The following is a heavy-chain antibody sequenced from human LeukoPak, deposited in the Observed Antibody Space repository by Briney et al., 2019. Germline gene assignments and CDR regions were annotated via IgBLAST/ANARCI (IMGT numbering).Heavy chain of an antibody. V-gene: IGHV3-53*04. D-gene: IGHD3-22*01. CDR2: IYSGGST. J-gene: IGHJ3*02. Sequence: ETLSLTCAVYGGSFSGYYWSWVRQAPGKGLEWVSVIYSGGSTYYADSVKGRFTISRHNSKNTLYLQMNSLRAEDTAVYYCARAYYYDINAFDIWGQGTMVTVSS. CDR1: GGSFSGYY. CDR3: ARAYYYDINAFDI.